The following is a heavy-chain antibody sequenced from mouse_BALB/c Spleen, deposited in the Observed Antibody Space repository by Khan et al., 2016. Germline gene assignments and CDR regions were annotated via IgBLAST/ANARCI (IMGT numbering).Heavy chain of an antibody. V-gene: IGHV1-80*01. CDR1: GYAFSSYW. D-gene: IGHD4-1*01. Sequence: QVQLQQSGAELVRPGSSVKISCRASGYAFSSYWLNWVKQRPGQGLEWIGQIYPGDGDTTYNGKFRGKATLTADTSSSTAYMQLSSLTSEDSAVFLDARWGLGWDGYFDVWGAGTTVTVSS. J-gene: IGHJ1*01. CDR2: IYPGDGDT. CDR3: ARWGLGWDGYFDV.